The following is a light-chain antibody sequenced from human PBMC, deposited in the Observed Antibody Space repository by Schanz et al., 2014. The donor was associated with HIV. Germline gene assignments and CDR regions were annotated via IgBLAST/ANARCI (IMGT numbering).Light chain of an antibody. Sequence: QSALTQPASVSGSPGQSITISCTGTSSDGGGYNSLSRFQQHPGKAPKLMIFDVSNRPSGVSNRFPGSKSGNTASLTISGLQAEDEADYYCSSYTTNRTMAFGGGTKLTVL. J-gene: IGLJ2*01. CDR2: DVS. V-gene: IGLV2-14*03. CDR3: SSYTTNRTMA. CDR1: SSDGGGYNS.